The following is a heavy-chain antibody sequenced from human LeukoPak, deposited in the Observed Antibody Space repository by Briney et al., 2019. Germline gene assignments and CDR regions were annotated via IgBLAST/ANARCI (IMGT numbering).Heavy chain of an antibody. CDR3: ARGIGGYFDY. Sequence: GGSLRLSCAASGFTFSSYAMHWVRQAPGKGLEWVSSISSSSSYIYYADSVKGRFTISRDNAKNSLYLQMNSLRAEDTAVYYCARGIGGYFDYWGQGTLVTVSS. J-gene: IGHJ4*02. CDR2: ISSSSSYI. V-gene: IGHV3-21*01. CDR1: GFTFSSYA. D-gene: IGHD3-16*01.